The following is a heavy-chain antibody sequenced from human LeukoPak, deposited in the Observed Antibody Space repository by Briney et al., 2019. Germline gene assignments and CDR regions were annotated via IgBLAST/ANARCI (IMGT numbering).Heavy chain of an antibody. J-gene: IGHJ5*02. D-gene: IGHD6-6*01. CDR1: GASISIYY. Sequence: SETLSLTCTVSGASISIYYWSWIRQPAGKGLKWIGRIYTSGSGNYNPSLKSRVTISVDTSKNQFSLKLSSVTAADTAVYYCARRAARLNWFDPWGQGTLVTVSS. CDR2: IYTSGSG. CDR3: ARRAARLNWFDP. V-gene: IGHV4-4*07.